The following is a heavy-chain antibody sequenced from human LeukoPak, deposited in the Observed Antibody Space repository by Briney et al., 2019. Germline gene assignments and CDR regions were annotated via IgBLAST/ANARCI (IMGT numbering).Heavy chain of an antibody. D-gene: IGHD1-26*01. CDR1: GFSLSSSS. CDR3: AKLTTN. J-gene: IGHJ4*02. V-gene: IGHV3-23*01. CDR2: ITGGGGST. Sequence: PGGSLRLSCAASGFSLSSSSMSWVRQAPGQGLEWVSVITGGGGSTYYADSVKGRFTISRDNSKNMLYPQMDSLRAEDTAVYYCAKLTTNWGQGTLVTVSS.